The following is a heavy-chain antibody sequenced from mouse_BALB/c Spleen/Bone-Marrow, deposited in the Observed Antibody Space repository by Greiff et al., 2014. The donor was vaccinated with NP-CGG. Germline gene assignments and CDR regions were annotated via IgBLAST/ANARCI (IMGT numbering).Heavy chain of an antibody. J-gene: IGHJ2*01. V-gene: IGHV14-3*02. CDR3: ANYYYGSHFDY. Sequence: VHVKQSGAALVKPGASVKLSCTASGFNIKDTYMHWVKQRPEQGLEWTGRIDPANGNTKYDPKFQGKATITADTSSNTAYLQLSSLTSEDTAVYYCANYYYGSHFDYWGQGTTLTVSS. CDR2: IDPANGNT. CDR1: GFNIKDTY. D-gene: IGHD1-1*01.